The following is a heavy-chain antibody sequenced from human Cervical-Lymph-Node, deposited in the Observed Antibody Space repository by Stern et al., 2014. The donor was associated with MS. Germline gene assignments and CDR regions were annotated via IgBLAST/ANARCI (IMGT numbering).Heavy chain of an antibody. Sequence: VQLVESGGGLVQPGRSLRLSCAGSRFNFDDYAMHWVRQAPGRGLEWVSRISWNKGSMEYADSVKGRFTISRDNAKNSLYLQMDSLRVEDTAIYYCAKDISSGRWEAQYYYGMDVWGQGTTVTVSS. CDR2: ISWNKGSM. D-gene: IGHD6-19*01. CDR3: AKDISSGRWEAQYYYGMDV. J-gene: IGHJ6*02. V-gene: IGHV3-9*01. CDR1: RFNFDDYA.